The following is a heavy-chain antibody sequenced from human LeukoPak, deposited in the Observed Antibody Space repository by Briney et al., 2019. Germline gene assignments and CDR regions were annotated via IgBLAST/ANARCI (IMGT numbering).Heavy chain of an antibody. CDR2: ISWSSRSI. D-gene: IGHD2-21*01. CDR1: GFTFADYA. J-gene: IGHJ3*02. CDR3: VKDRTGGDIFTDVFDM. Sequence: GGSLRLSCAASGFTFADYAMHWVQQAPGKGLEWVSGISWSSRSIAYADSVKGRFTISRDNTKNSLYLQMNSLRPDDMALYYCVKDRTGGDIFTDVFDMWGQGTLVTVSS. V-gene: IGHV3-9*03.